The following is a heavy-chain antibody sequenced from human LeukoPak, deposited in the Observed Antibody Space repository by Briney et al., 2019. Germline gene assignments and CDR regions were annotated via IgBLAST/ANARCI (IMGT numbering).Heavy chain of an antibody. CDR2: IYSGGST. Sequence: GGSLRLSCAASGFTVSSNYMSWVRQAPGKGLEWVSVIYSGGSTYYADSVKGRFTISRDNSKNTLYLQMNSLRAEDTAVYYCASHGYGDSDAGWFDPWGQGTLVTVSS. V-gene: IGHV3-53*01. J-gene: IGHJ5*02. CDR3: ASHGYGDSDAGWFDP. D-gene: IGHD4-17*01. CDR1: GFTVSSNY.